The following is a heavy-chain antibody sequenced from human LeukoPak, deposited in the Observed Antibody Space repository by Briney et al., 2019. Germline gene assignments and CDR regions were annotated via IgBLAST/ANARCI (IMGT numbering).Heavy chain of an antibody. Sequence: GRSLRLSCVASGFTFSSYGMHWVRQAPGKGLEWVAVISYDGSNKYYADSVKRRFTISRDNSKNTLYLQMNSLRAEDTAVYYCAKDDGYGDRPQYFDYWGQGALVTVSS. CDR2: ISYDGSNK. V-gene: IGHV3-30*18. CDR1: GFTFSSYG. CDR3: AKDDGYGDRPQYFDY. D-gene: IGHD4-17*01. J-gene: IGHJ4*02.